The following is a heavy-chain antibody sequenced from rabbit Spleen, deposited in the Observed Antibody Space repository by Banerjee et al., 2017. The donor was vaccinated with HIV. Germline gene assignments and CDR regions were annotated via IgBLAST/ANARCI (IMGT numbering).Heavy chain of an antibody. CDR2: INMFTGKS. V-gene: IGHV1S45*01. D-gene: IGHD8-1*01. CDR1: GVSLNDKDV. CDR3: ARDSGSSFSSYGMDL. Sequence: QEQLEESGGDLVKPEGSLTLTCKASGVSLNDKDVMCWVRQAPGKGLEWIACINMFTGKSVYASWAKGRFIMSRPSSTTVTLQMTSLTVADTATYFCARDSGSSFSSYGMDLWARAPSSPS. J-gene: IGHJ6*01.